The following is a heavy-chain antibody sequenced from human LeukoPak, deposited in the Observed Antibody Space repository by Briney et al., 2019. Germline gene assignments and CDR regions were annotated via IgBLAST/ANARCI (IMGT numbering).Heavy chain of an antibody. D-gene: IGHD3-3*01. Sequence: PGGSLRLSCAASGLTVSSNYMSWVRQAPGKGLEWVSVIYSGGSTYYADSVKGRFTISRDNSKNTLYLQMNSLRAEDTAVYYCARDVDFWSGYPGGNYYGMDVWGQGTTVTVSS. CDR2: IYSGGST. CDR3: ARDVDFWSGYPGGNYYGMDV. J-gene: IGHJ6*02. V-gene: IGHV3-53*01. CDR1: GLTVSSNY.